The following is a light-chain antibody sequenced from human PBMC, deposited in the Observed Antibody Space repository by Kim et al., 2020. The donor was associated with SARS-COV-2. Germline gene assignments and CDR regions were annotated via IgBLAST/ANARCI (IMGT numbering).Light chain of an antibody. J-gene: IGLJ2*01. Sequence: GKTAMLTCGENNIGRQSVYWYQQKPGQAPLLVIYDDNNRPSGIPERFSGSNSGNTATLTISRVEAGDEADFYCQLWDSTSDHFGVVFGGGTQLTVL. CDR1: NIGRQS. CDR3: QLWDSTSDHFGVV. CDR2: DDN. V-gene: IGLV3-21*03.